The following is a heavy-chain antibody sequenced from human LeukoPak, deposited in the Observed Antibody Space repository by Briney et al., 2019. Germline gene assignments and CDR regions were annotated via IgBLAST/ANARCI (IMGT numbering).Heavy chain of an antibody. D-gene: IGHD2-2*01. Sequence: ASVKVSCKASGGTFSSYAISWVRQAPGQGPEWMGGIIPIFGTANYAQKFRGRVTITADESTSTAYMELSSLRSEDTAVYYCARAPFKDIVVVPAANVGLDYWGQGTLVTVSS. J-gene: IGHJ4*02. CDR1: GGTFSSYA. CDR3: ARAPFKDIVVVPAANVGLDY. V-gene: IGHV1-69*13. CDR2: IIPIFGTA.